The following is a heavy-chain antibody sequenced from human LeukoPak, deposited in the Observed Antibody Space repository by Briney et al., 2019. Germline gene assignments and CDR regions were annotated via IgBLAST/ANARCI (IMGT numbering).Heavy chain of an antibody. Sequence: SETLSLTCTVSGGPISSYYWSWIRQPPGEGLEWIGYIYYSGSTNYNPSLKSRVTISVDTSKNQFSLKLSSVTAADTAVYYCARQDPIRGNSLDYWGQGTLVTVSS. CDR3: ARQDPIRGNSLDY. CDR1: GGPISSYY. J-gene: IGHJ4*02. CDR2: IYYSGST. V-gene: IGHV4-59*08. D-gene: IGHD2-21*01.